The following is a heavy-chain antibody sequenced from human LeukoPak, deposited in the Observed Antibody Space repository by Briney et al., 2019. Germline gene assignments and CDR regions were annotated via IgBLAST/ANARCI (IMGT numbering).Heavy chain of an antibody. Sequence: SVKVSCKASGGTFSSYTISWVRQAPGQGLEWMGRIIPILGIANYAQKFQGRVTITADKSTSTAYMELSSLRPEDTAVYYCARESGDFWSGYYYYGMDVWGQGTTVTVSS. J-gene: IGHJ6*02. V-gene: IGHV1-69*04. CDR2: IIPILGIA. D-gene: IGHD3-3*01. CDR1: GGTFSSYT. CDR3: ARESGDFWSGYYYYGMDV.